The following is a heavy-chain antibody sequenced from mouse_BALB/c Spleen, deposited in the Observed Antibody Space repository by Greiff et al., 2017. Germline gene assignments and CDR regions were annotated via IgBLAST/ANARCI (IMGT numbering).Heavy chain of an antibody. CDR2: INPSTGYT. V-gene: IGHV1-7*01. CDR3: ARCRNYWFAY. CDR1: GYTFTSYW. J-gene: IGHJ3*01. Sequence: VQLQQSGAELAKPGASVKMSCKASGYTFTSYWMHWVKQRPGQGLEWIGYINPSTGYTEYNQKFKDKATLTADKSSSTAYMQLSSLTSEDSAVYYCARCRNYWFAYWGQGTLVTVSA. D-gene: IGHD2-1*01.